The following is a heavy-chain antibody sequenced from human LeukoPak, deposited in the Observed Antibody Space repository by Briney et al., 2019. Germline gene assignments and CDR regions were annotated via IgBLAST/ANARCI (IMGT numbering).Heavy chain of an antibody. CDR3: ANVYSSSDNWFDP. D-gene: IGHD6-13*01. V-gene: IGHV3-23*01. CDR1: AFTLSSYA. Sequence: VGSLRRSCTAYAFTLSSYAMSWVRQAPGKGLEWVSAISGSGGSTYYADSVKGRFTISRDNSKNTLYLQMNSLRAEDTAVYYCANVYSSSDNWFDPWGQGTLVTVSS. CDR2: ISGSGGST. J-gene: IGHJ5*02.